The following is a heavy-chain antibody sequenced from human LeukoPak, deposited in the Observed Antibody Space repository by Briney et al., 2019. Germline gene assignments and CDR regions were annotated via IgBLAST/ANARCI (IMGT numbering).Heavy chain of an antibody. J-gene: IGHJ6*02. V-gene: IGHV1-69*06. CDR2: IIPIFGTA. CDR1: GGTFSSYA. D-gene: IGHD3-10*01. Sequence: GASVKVSCKASGGTFSSYAISWVRQAPGQGLEWMGGIIPIFGTANYAQKFQGRVTITADKSTSTAYMELSSLRSEDTAVYYCARRDYYGSGLYYYYGMDVWGQGTTVTVSS. CDR3: ARRDYYGSGLYYYYGMDV.